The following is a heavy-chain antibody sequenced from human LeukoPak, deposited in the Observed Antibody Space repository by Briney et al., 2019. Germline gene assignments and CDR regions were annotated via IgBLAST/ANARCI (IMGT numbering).Heavy chain of an antibody. V-gene: IGHV1-46*01. CDR2: INPSGGST. J-gene: IGHJ5*02. CDR3: ARAFTEDTIFGVVIMSNWFDP. D-gene: IGHD3-3*01. Sequence: ASVKVSCKASGYTFTSYYMHWVRQAPGQGLEWMGIINPSGGSTSYAQKFQGRVTMTRDMSTSTVYMELSSLRSEDTAVYYCARAFTEDTIFGVVIMSNWFDPWGQGTLVTVSS. CDR1: GYTFTSYY.